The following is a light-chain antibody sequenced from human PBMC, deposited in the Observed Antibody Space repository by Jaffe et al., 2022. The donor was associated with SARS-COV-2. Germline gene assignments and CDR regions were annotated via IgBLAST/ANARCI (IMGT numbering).Light chain of an antibody. Sequence: DIQMTQSPSSVSASVGDRVTITCRASQGIISWLAWYQQKPGKAPNLLIYAASTLQSGVPPRFSGSGSGTDFSLTINSLQPEDFATYYCQQHDSFPYTFGQGTKLEIK. CDR3: QQHDSFPYT. CDR2: AAS. V-gene: IGKV1D-12*01. J-gene: IGKJ2*01. CDR1: QGIISW.